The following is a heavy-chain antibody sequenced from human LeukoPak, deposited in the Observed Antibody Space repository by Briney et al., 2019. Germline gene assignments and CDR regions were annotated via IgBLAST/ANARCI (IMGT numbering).Heavy chain of an antibody. J-gene: IGHJ4*02. V-gene: IGHV3-53*01. D-gene: IGHD4-17*01. CDR3: ARASAPSFPLTYYGDYLDY. Sequence: PGGSLRLSCAASGFTVSSNYMSWVRQAPGKGLEWVSVIYSGGSTYYADSVKGRFTISRDNSKNTLYLQMNSLRAEDTAVYYCARASAPSFPLTYYGDYLDYWGQGTLVTVSS. CDR2: IYSGGST. CDR1: GFTVSSNY.